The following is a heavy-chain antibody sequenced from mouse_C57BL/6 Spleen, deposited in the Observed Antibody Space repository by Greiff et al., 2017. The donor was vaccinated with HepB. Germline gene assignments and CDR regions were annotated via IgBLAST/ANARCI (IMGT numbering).Heavy chain of an antibody. D-gene: IGHD2-4*01. Sequence: QLQLKQSGPELVKPGASVKISCKASGYAFSSSWMNWVKQRPGKGLEWIGRIYPGDGDTNYNGKFKGKATLTADKSSSTAYMQLSSLTSEDSAVYFCALYYDYHFAYWGQGTLVTVSA. CDR1: GYAFSSSW. J-gene: IGHJ3*01. V-gene: IGHV1-82*01. CDR3: ALYYDYHFAY. CDR2: IYPGDGDT.